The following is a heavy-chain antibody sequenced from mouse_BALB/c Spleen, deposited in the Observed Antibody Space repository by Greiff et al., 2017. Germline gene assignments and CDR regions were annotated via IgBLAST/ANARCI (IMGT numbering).Heavy chain of an antibody. D-gene: IGHD2-4*01. J-gene: IGHJ4*01. CDR1: GFNIKDTY. Sequence: VQLQQSGAELVKPGASVKLSCTASGFNIKDTYMHWVKQRPEQGLEWIGRIDPANGNTKYDPKFQGKATITADTSSNTAYLQLSSLTSEDTAVYYCARSSTMITPNYAMDYWGQGTSVTVSS. V-gene: IGHV14-3*02. CDR2: IDPANGNT. CDR3: ARSSTMITPNYAMDY.